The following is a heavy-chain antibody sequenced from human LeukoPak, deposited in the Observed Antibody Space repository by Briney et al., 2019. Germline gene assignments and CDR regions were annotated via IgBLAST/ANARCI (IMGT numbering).Heavy chain of an antibody. D-gene: IGHD6-13*01. CDR2: FSASDGSR. Sequence: PGGSLRLSCEASGFSFSSYGMSWVRQAPGEGLEWVSGFSASDGSRYYADSVKGRFTISRDNSKNSLYLQMNSLRAEDTAVYYCARVIAAAGTIDYWGQGTLVTVSS. CDR3: ARVIAAAGTIDY. J-gene: IGHJ4*02. CDR1: GFSFSSYG. V-gene: IGHV3-23*01.